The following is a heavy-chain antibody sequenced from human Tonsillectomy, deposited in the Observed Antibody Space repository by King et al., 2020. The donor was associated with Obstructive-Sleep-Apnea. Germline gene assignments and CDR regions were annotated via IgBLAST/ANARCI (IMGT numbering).Heavy chain of an antibody. Sequence: VQLVESGGGVVQPGRSLRLSCAASGFTFSRFPMHWVRQAPGKGLEWVAVISYDGRSKYYADSVKGRFTISRDNSKKTLSLHMNTLRVEEPAVYYCSSTVTYYFDHWGQGTLVTVSS. J-gene: IGHJ4*02. D-gene: IGHD3-10*01. CDR3: SSTVTYYFDH. CDR1: GFTFSRFP. CDR2: ISYDGRSK. V-gene: IGHV3-30*04.